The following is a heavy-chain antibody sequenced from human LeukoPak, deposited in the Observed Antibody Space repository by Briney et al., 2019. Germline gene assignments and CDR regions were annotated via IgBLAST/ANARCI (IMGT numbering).Heavy chain of an antibody. J-gene: IGHJ4*02. D-gene: IGHD3-22*01. Sequence: SETLSLTCTVSGGSISSYYWSWIRQPPGKGLEWIGYIYHSGSTNYNPSLQSRVTISVDTSKNQFSLKLSSVTAADTAVYYCARQTYYYDSSGYYGFDYWGQGTLVTVSS. V-gene: IGHV4-59*08. CDR1: GGSISSYY. CDR3: ARQTYYYDSSGYYGFDY. CDR2: IYHSGST.